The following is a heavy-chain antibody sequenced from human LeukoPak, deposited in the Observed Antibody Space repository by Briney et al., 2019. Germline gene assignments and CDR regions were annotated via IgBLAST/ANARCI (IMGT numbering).Heavy chain of an antibody. CDR1: GYTFTGYY. CDR3: ARGGVVVAATTDYYYYMDV. Sequence: GASVKVSCKASGYTFTGYYMHWVRQAPGQGLEWMGWINPNSGGTNYAQKFQGRVTMTRDTSISTAYMELSRLRSDDTAVYYCARGGVVVAATTDYYYYMDVWGKGTTVTISS. D-gene: IGHD2-15*01. CDR2: INPNSGGT. V-gene: IGHV1-2*02. J-gene: IGHJ6*03.